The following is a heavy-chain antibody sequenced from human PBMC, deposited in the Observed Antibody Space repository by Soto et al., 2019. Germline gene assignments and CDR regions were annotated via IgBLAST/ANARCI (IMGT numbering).Heavy chain of an antibody. CDR2: IDRDGSGK. D-gene: IGHD2-15*01. J-gene: IGHJ6*03. V-gene: IGHV3-7*01. Sequence: GGSLRLSCAASGFTFSGHRMTWVRQAPGKGLEWVANIDRDGSGKYYVDSVRGRFTISRDNAENSLYLQMDSLRAEDTAVYYCARDDVLCDGGRCYGVPLDVWGKGTTVTVSS. CDR3: ARDDVLCDGGRCYGVPLDV. CDR1: GFTFSGHR.